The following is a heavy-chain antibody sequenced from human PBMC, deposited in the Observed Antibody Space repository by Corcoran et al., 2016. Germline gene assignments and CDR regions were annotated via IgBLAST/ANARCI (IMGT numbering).Heavy chain of an antibody. Sequence: QVQLVQSGAEVKKPGSSVKVSCKASGGTFSSYAISWVRQAPGQGLEWMGGIIPVFGTANYAQKFQGRVTITADKSTSTAYMELSSLRSEDTAVYYCARGHIVVVTASWYFDLWGRGTLVTVSS. CDR3: ARGHIVVVTASWYFDL. CDR1: GGTFSSYA. CDR2: IIPVFGTA. J-gene: IGHJ2*01. D-gene: IGHD2-21*02. V-gene: IGHV1-69*06.